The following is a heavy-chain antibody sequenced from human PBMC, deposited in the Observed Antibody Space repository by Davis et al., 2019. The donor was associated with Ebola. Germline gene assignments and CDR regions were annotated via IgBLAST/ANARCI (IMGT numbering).Heavy chain of an antibody. D-gene: IGHD2-15*01. CDR2: INPSGGST. CDR1: GYTFTSYY. Sequence: ASVKVSCKASGYTFTSYYMHWVRQAPGQGLEWMGIINPSGGSTSYAQKFQGRVTMTRDTSTSTVYMELSSLRSEDTAVYYCARDDARESGGPGPGGDYWGQGTLVTVSS. J-gene: IGHJ4*02. CDR3: ARDDARESGGPGPGGDY. V-gene: IGHV1-46*01.